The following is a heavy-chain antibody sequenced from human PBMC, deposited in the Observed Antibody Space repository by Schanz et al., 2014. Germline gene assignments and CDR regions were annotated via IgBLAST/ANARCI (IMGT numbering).Heavy chain of an antibody. V-gene: IGHV3-33*01. CDR1: GLNFDYYG. Sequence: QVQLVESGGGVVQPGRSLRLSCATSGLNFDYYGMNWVRQAPGKGLEWVALIWYDGSNEYYADSVKGRFTISRDNSKNALYLQMDSMRAEDSAVYYCARGIIAMVRGGDVGADDMWGQGTMVTVSS. CDR3: ARGIIAMVRGGDVGADDM. D-gene: IGHD3-10*01. CDR2: IWYDGSNE. J-gene: IGHJ3*02.